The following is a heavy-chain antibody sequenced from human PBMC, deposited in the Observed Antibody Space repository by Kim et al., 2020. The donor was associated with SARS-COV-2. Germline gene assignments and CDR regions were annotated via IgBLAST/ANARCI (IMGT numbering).Heavy chain of an antibody. Sequence: SETLSLTCTVSSGSISSSIFYWSWIRQLPGKGLEWIGYIYYSGSTYYNPSLKSRVTISVDTSKNQFSLKLSSVTAADTAVYYCARARVVRDGYNYVGYFDYWGQGTLVTVSS. J-gene: IGHJ4*02. CDR3: ARARVVRDGYNYVGYFDY. CDR1: SGSISSSIFY. V-gene: IGHV4-31*03. CDR2: IYYSGST. D-gene: IGHD5-12*01.